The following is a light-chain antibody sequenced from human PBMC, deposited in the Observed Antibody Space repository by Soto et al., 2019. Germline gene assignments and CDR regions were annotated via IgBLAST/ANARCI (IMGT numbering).Light chain of an antibody. CDR3: QQRHSYPIT. V-gene: IGKV1-9*01. Sequence: DIQLTQSPSFLSASVGDGITISCRASQGISSYLAWYQQKPGKAPKLPIHTASTLQSGVPSRFSGSGAGAEFTLTISSLQPEDFATYYCQQRHSYPITFGQGTRLEIK. CDR2: TAS. CDR1: QGISSY. J-gene: IGKJ5*01.